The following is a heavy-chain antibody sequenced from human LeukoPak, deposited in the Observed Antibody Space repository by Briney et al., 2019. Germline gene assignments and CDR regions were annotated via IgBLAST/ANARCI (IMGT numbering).Heavy chain of an antibody. CDR1: GFTFSSHW. CDR2: IWYDGSNK. D-gene: IGHD2-15*01. V-gene: IGHV3-33*08. CDR3: ARDGGRK. Sequence: GGSLRLSCAASGFTFSSHWMHWVRQAPGKGLEWVAVIWYDGSNKYYADSVKGRFTISRDNSKNTLYLQMNSLRAEDTAVYYCARDGGRKWGQGTLVTVSS. J-gene: IGHJ4*02.